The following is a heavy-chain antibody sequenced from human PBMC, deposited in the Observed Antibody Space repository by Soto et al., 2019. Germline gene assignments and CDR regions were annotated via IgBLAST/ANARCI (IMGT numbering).Heavy chain of an antibody. D-gene: IGHD3-10*02. CDR2: IKSKTDGGTT. Sequence: GGSLRLCCAASGFTFSNAWMSWVRQAPGKGLEWVGRIKSKTDGGTTDYAAPVKGRFTISRDDSKNTLYLQMNSLKTEDTAVYYCTTSYAVRGVSPFVPAFDIWGHGTMVTVS. CDR1: GFTFSNAW. V-gene: IGHV3-15*01. J-gene: IGHJ3*02. CDR3: TTSYAVRGVSPFVPAFDI.